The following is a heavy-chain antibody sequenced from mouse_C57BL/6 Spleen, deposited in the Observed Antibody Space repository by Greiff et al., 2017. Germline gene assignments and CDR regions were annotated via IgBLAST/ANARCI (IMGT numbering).Heavy chain of an antibody. CDR2: ILPGSGST. CDR3: ASGLLRYQRYFDV. CDR1: GYTFTGYW. D-gene: IGHD1-1*01. V-gene: IGHV1-9*01. J-gene: IGHJ1*03. Sequence: VQLVESGAELMKPGASVKLSCKATGYTFTGYWIGWVKQRPGHGLEWIGEILPGSGSTNYNEKFKGKATFTADTSSNTAYMQLSSLTTEDSAIYYWASGLLRYQRYFDVWGTGTTVTVSS.